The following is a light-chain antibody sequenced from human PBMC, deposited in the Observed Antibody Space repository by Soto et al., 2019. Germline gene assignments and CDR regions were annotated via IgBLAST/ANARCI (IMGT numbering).Light chain of an antibody. CDR3: AAWDDSLNGWV. CDR2: SNN. V-gene: IGLV1-44*01. J-gene: IGLJ3*02. CDR1: SSNIGSNT. Sequence: QSVLTQPPSASGTPGQWVTISCSGSSSNIGSNTVNWYQQLPGTAPKLLIYSNNQRPSGVPDRFSCSKSGTSASLAISGLQSEDEADYYCAAWDDSLNGWVFGGGTKLTVL.